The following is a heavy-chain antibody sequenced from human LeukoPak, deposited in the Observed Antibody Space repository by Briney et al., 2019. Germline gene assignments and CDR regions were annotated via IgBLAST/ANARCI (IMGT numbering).Heavy chain of an antibody. CDR1: GYSISSGYC. D-gene: IGHD3-3*01. V-gene: IGHV4-38-2*01. Sequence: SETLSLTCAVSGYSISSGYCWGWIRQPPGKGLEWIGSIYHSGSTYYNPSLKSRVTISVDTSKNQFSLKLSSVTAADTAVYYCARHAPDVENYFDYWGQGTLVTVSS. J-gene: IGHJ4*02. CDR3: ARHAPDVENYFDY. CDR2: IYHSGST.